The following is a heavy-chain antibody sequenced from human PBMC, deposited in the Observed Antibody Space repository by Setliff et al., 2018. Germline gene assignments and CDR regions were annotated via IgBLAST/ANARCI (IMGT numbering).Heavy chain of an antibody. D-gene: IGHD3-10*01. V-gene: IGHV4-4*08. Sequence: PSETLSLTCTVSGGSVRGYYWSWIRQPPGKGLEWIGYMYYSGDTNYNPSLKSRVTISVDTSKNQVSLKLSSVTASDTAVYYCATDGPVLNGDYISWGQGTLVTVSS. J-gene: IGHJ5*02. CDR2: MYYSGDT. CDR1: GGSVRGYY. CDR3: ATDGPVLNGDYIS.